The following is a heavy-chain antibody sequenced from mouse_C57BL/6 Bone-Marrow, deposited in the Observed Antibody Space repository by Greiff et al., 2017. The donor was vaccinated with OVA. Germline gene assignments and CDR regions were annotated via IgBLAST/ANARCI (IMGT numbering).Heavy chain of an antibody. CDR1: GYSITSGYY. Sequence: ESGPGLVKPSQSLSLTCSVTGYSITSGYYWNWIRQFPGNKLEWMGYISYDGSNNYNPSLKNRISITRDTSKNQFFLKLNSVTTEDTATYYCARRGGTGYFDVWGTGTTVTVSS. CDR3: ARRGGTGYFDV. CDR2: ISYDGSN. J-gene: IGHJ1*03. D-gene: IGHD3-3*01. V-gene: IGHV3-6*01.